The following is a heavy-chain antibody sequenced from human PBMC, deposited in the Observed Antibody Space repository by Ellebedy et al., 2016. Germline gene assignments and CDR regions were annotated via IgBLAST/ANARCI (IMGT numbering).Heavy chain of an antibody. CDR2: VSSDGRKK. V-gene: IGHV3-30*04. D-gene: IGHD6-13*01. Sequence: GESLKISXAASGFTFNNYVMHWVRQAPGKGLEWVAVVSSDGRKKYYADSVKGRFTISRDNSENTPYVQMNSLRAEDTAVYYCVRGPEQQLVDVYWGQGTLVTVSS. CDR3: VRGPEQQLVDVY. J-gene: IGHJ4*02. CDR1: GFTFNNYV.